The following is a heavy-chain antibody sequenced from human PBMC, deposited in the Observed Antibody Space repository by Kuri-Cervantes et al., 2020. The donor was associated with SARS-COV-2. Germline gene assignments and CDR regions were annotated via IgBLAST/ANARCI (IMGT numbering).Heavy chain of an antibody. CDR3: ERLINAGWYFDL. Sequence: SETLSLTCTVAGGSISSYYWSWIRQPPGKGLEWIGSIYHSGSTYYNPSLKSRVTVSVDTSKNQFSLKLSSVIAADTAVYYCERLINAGWYFDLWGRGTLVTVSS. CDR1: GGSISSYY. J-gene: IGHJ2*01. CDR2: IYHSGST. D-gene: IGHD2/OR15-2a*01. V-gene: IGHV4-59*08.